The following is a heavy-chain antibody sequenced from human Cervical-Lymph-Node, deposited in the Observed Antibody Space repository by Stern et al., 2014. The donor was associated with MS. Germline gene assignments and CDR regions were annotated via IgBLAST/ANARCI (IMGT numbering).Heavy chain of an antibody. CDR2: FSGTGSST. J-gene: IGHJ4*02. Sequence: EVQLVESGGGLVQPGGSLRLPCAASGFTFRNYAMNWVRQAPGKGLEWVSAFSGTGSSTYYADSVKGRFTMSRDNFNNRVYLQMNRLRGEDTAVYYCAKLGYSGSDGGYFDYWGQGTLVTVSS. V-gene: IGHV3-23*04. D-gene: IGHD5-12*01. CDR1: GFTFRNYA. CDR3: AKLGYSGSDGGYFDY.